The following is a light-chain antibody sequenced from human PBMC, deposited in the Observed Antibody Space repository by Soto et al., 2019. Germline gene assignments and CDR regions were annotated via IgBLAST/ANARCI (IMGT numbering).Light chain of an antibody. J-gene: IGKJ1*01. CDR1: QSLLHSNGYNY. Sequence: DIVMTQSPLSLPVTPGEPASISCRSSQSLLHSNGYNYLDWYLQKPGQSPQLLIDLGSNRASGVPDRFSGSVSGTDCTLKISRVEAEDVGVFYCMQALQTPRTFGQGTKVEIK. V-gene: IGKV2-28*01. CDR2: LGS. CDR3: MQALQTPRT.